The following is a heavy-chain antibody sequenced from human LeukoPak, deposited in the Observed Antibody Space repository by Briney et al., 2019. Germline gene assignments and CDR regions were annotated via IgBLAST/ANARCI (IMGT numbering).Heavy chain of an antibody. J-gene: IGHJ3*02. Sequence: SETLSLTCTVSGGSLSSVGYYWGWIRQHPGKGLEWIGDIYYSGSTYYNPSLKSRVTISVDTSKNQFSLKLSSVTAADTAVYYCARDQVTIFGVVTHNAFDIWGQGTMVTVSS. CDR1: GGSLSSVGYY. CDR2: IYYSGST. CDR3: ARDQVTIFGVVTHNAFDI. D-gene: IGHD3-3*01. V-gene: IGHV4-31*03.